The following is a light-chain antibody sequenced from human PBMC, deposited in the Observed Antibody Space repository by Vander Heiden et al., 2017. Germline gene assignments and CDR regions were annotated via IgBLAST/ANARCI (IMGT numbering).Light chain of an antibody. J-gene: IGLJ2*01. V-gene: IGLV1-44*01. CDR2: SIK. CDR3: ATWEGSMNAVV. CDR1: NSNLGSNS. Sequence: QSVLTQPPPASGTPAQGVTTPCSGSNSNLGSNSVNWYQHPPGRAPNLLLYSIKRRPSGGPDRFSGCRSGTSASIVISRLQSEEEADYYCATWEGSMNAVVFGGGTKVTVL.